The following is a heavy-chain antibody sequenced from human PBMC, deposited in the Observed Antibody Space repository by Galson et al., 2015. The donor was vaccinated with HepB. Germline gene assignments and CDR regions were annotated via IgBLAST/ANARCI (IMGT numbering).Heavy chain of an antibody. CDR2: ISYDGSNK. CDR3: ARDGFWSGSSIQHYYYYGMDV. Sequence: SLRLSCAASGFTFSSYAMHWVRQAPGKGLEWVAVISYDGSNKYYADSVKGRFTISRDNSKNTLYLQMNSLRAEDTAVYYCARDGFWSGSSIQHYYYYGMDVWGQGTTVTVSS. CDR1: GFTFSSYA. D-gene: IGHD3-3*01. J-gene: IGHJ6*02. V-gene: IGHV3-30-3*01.